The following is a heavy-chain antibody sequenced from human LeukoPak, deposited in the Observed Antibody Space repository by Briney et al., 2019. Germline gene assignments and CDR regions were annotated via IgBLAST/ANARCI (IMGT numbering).Heavy chain of an antibody. D-gene: IGHD5-18*01. V-gene: IGHV1-18*01. CDR2: ISAYNGNT. J-gene: IGHJ4*02. CDR3: AREMATAMGYYFDY. CDR1: GYTFTSYG. Sequence: ASVKVSCKASGYTFTSYGISGVRQAPGQGLEWMGWISAYNGNTNYAQKLQGRVTMTTDTSTSTAYMELRSLRSDDTAVYYCAREMATAMGYYFDYWGQGTLVTVSS.